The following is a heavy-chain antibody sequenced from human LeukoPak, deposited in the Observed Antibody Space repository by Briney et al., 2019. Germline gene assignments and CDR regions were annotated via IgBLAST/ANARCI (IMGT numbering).Heavy chain of an antibody. D-gene: IGHD6-6*01. J-gene: IGHJ4*02. CDR2: IRYDGSNK. Sequence: GGSLRLSCAASGFTFSSYGMHWVRQAPGKGLEWVAFIRYDGSNKYYADSVKGRFTISRDNAKNSLYLQMNSLRAEDTAVYYCASSIAASPPLWGQGTLVTVSS. CDR1: GFTFSSYG. V-gene: IGHV3-30*02. CDR3: ASSIAASPPL.